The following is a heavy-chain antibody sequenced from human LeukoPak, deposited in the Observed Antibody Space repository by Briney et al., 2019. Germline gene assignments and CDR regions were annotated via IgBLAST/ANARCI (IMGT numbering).Heavy chain of an antibody. J-gene: IGHJ4*02. V-gene: IGHV1-46*01. Sequence: ASVKVSCKASGYIFTSYYMHWVRQAPGQGLEWMGIINPSGGSTSYAQKFQGRVTMTRDTSTSTVYMELSSLRSEDTAVYYCARSGEGWFGELWPFDYWGQGTLVTVSS. CDR1: GYIFTSYY. D-gene: IGHD3-10*01. CDR2: INPSGGST. CDR3: ARSGEGWFGELWPFDY.